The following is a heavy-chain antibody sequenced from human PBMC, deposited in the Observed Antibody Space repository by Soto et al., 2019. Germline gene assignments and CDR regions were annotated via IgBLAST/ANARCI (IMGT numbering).Heavy chain of an antibody. CDR3: ARVGGVGAPPGADY. D-gene: IGHD1-26*01. Sequence: QVQLVQSGAEVKKPGSSVKVSCKASGGIFSSYAISWLRQAPGQGLEWMGAVIPILGQAYYAQNFQDRVTITADESTRIAYMDLISLRSDGAAVYFCARVGGVGAPPGADYWGQGTLVTVSS. J-gene: IGHJ4*02. V-gene: IGHV1-69*01. CDR1: GGIFSSYA. CDR2: VIPILGQA.